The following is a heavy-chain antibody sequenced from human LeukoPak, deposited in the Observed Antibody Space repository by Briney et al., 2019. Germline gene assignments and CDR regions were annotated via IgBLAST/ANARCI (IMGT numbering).Heavy chain of an antibody. V-gene: IGHV4-31*03. CDR3: AREVVVTAIPGARYYYYGMDV. D-gene: IGHD2-21*02. J-gene: IGHJ6*02. CDR1: GGSISSGGYY. Sequence: SETLSLTCTVSGGSISSGGYYWSWIRQHPGKGLEWIGYIYYSGSTYYNPSLKSRVTISVDTSKNQFSLKLSSVTAADTAVYYCAREVVVTAIPGARYYYYGMDVWGQGTTVTVS. CDR2: IYYSGST.